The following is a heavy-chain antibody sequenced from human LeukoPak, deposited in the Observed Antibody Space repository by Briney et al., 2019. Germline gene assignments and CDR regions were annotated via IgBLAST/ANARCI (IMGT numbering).Heavy chain of an antibody. J-gene: IGHJ4*02. V-gene: IGHV1-46*01. CDR2: INPSGGSR. D-gene: IGHD1-1*01. CDR1: GYSFTSYY. Sequence: ASVTVSFKASGYSFTSYYMQWVRQAPGQGLEWMGIINPSGGSRSYAQKFQGRVTMTSDTATSTVYMELSSLRSDDTAVYFCARDRSSLSTGTFFDYWGQGTLVTVSS. CDR3: ARDRSSLSTGTFFDY.